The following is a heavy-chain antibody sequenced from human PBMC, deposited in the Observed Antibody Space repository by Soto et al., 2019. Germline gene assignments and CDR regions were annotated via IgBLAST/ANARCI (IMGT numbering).Heavy chain of an antibody. V-gene: IGHV4-30-4*08. Sequence: SETLSLTCTVSGGSISSGGYYWSWIRQHPGKGLEWIGYIYYSGITYYNPSLKSRVVISIDTSKNQFSLRLNSLTAADRAVYFCARGVTVFGLVSRFWFDPWGQGTVVTVS. J-gene: IGHJ5*02. CDR3: ARGVTVFGLVSRFWFDP. CDR1: GGSISSGGYY. CDR2: IYYSGIT. D-gene: IGHD3-3*01.